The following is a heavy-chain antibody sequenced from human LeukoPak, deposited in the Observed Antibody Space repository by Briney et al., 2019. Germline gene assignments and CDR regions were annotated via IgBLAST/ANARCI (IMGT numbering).Heavy chain of an antibody. CDR3: AKGDSGYSSSWYLDGRHFDY. CDR1: GFTFSSYG. CDR2: IRYDGSNK. J-gene: IGHJ4*02. D-gene: IGHD6-13*01. Sequence: PGGSLRLSCAASGFTFSSYGMHWVRQAPGKGLEWVAFIRYDGSNKYYADSVKGRFTISRDNSKNTLYLQMNSLRAEDTAVYYCAKGDSGYSSSWYLDGRHFDYWGQGTLVTVSS. V-gene: IGHV3-30*02.